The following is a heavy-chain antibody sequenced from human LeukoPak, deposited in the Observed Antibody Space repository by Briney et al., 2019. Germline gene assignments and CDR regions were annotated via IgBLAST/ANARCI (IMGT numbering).Heavy chain of an antibody. V-gene: IGHV3-21*01. Sequence: PGGSLRLSCAASGFTFSSYSMNWVRQAPGKGLEWVSSITSSSSYINYADSVKGRFTISRDNAKNSLYLQMNSLRAEDTAVYYCAEGGLRDAFDIWGQGTMVTVSS. CDR2: ITSSSSYI. D-gene: IGHD3-16*01. J-gene: IGHJ3*02. CDR1: GFTFSSYS. CDR3: AEGGLRDAFDI.